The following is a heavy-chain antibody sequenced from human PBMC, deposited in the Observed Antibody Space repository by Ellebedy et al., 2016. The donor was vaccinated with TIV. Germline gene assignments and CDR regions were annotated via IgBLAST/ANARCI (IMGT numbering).Heavy chain of an antibody. CDR1: GFTFSSYG. CDR2: IWYDGSNK. J-gene: IGHJ6*02. Sequence: GGSLRLXXAPFGFTFSSYGMHWVRQAPGKGLEWVAVIWYDGSNKYYADSVKGRFTISRDNSKNTLYLQMNSLRAEDTAVYYCAREPMVRGVIRRGYAMDVWGQGTTVTVSS. D-gene: IGHD3-10*01. CDR3: AREPMVRGVIRRGYAMDV. V-gene: IGHV3-33*01.